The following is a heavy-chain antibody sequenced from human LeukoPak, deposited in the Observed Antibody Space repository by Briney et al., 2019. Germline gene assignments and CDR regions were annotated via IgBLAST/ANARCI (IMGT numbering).Heavy chain of an antibody. Sequence: SGTLSLTCAVSGGSISSSNWWSWVRQPPGKGLEWIGEIYHSGNTNYNPSLKSRVTISVDKSKNQFSLKLSSVTAADTAVYYCARDAYDSSGYSFDYWGQGTLVTVSS. V-gene: IGHV4-4*02. CDR2: IYHSGNT. CDR1: GGSISSSNW. J-gene: IGHJ4*02. CDR3: ARDAYDSSGYSFDY. D-gene: IGHD3-22*01.